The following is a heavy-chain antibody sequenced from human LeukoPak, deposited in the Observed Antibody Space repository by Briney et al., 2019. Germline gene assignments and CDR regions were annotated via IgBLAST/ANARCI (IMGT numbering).Heavy chain of an antibody. V-gene: IGHV1-2*02. CDR1: GYTFTGYY. Sequence: ASVKVSCKASGYTFTGYYMHWVRQAPGQGLEWMGRINPNSGGTNYAQKFQGRVTMTRDTSISTAYMELSRLRSDDTAVYYCARQYYDSSGYYRPFDYWGQGTLVTVSS. CDR3: ARQYYDSSGYYRPFDY. D-gene: IGHD3-22*01. CDR2: INPNSGGT. J-gene: IGHJ4*02.